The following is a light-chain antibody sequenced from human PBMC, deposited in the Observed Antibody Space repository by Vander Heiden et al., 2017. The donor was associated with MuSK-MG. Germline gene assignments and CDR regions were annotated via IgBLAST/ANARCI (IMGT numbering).Light chain of an antibody. V-gene: IGKV3-11*01. CDR1: QSVSSY. CDR2: DTS. CDR3: QQRSNWPPYT. Sequence: EIVLTQSQATLSLSPGERATLSCRASQSVSSYLAWHQQNPGQAPRLLIYDTSNRATGIPARFSGSGSGTDFTLTISSLEPEDFAVYYCQQRSNWPPYTFGQGTKLEIK. J-gene: IGKJ2*01.